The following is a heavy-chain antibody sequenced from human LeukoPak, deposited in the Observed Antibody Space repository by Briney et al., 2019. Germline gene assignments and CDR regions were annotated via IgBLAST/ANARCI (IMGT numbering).Heavy chain of an antibody. CDR2: ISGSGGST. Sequence: QPGGSLRLSCAASGFTFSSYAMSWVRQAPGKGLEWVSAISGSGGSTYYADSVKGRFTISRDNSKNTLYLQMNSLRAEDTAVYYCAKAFIEDYYDSSGTFDYWGQGTLVTVSS. D-gene: IGHD3-22*01. CDR1: GFTFSSYA. CDR3: AKAFIEDYYDSSGTFDY. J-gene: IGHJ4*02. V-gene: IGHV3-23*01.